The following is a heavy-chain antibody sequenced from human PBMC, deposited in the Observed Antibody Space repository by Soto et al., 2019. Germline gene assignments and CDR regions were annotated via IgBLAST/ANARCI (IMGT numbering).Heavy chain of an antibody. CDR3: ARENPHYCSGRGAFDP. Sequence: QVQLQESGPGLVKPSQTLSLTCSVSGGSIRSGNAYWSWIRQHPGKGLESIGYIYYTGSTYYNPSLKTRLTISVDPSKNQVSLQLRSVTAADTAVYYCARENPHYCSGRGAFDPWGQGTLVTVSS. CDR1: GGSIRSGNAY. CDR2: IYYTGST. V-gene: IGHV4-31*03. J-gene: IGHJ5*02. D-gene: IGHD3-10*01.